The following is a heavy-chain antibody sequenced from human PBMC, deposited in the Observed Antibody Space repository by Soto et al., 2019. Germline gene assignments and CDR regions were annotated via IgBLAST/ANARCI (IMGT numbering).Heavy chain of an antibody. V-gene: IGHV3-48*03. CDR1: GFTFSSYE. Sequence: EVQLVESGGGLVQPGGSLRLSCAASGFTFSSYEMNWVRQAPGKGLEWVSYISSSGSTIYYADSVKGRFTISRDNAKNSLYLQMNSLRAEDTAVYYCARILAARPGSDWFDPWGQGTLVTVSS. D-gene: IGHD6-6*01. CDR3: ARILAARPGSDWFDP. CDR2: ISSSGSTI. J-gene: IGHJ5*02.